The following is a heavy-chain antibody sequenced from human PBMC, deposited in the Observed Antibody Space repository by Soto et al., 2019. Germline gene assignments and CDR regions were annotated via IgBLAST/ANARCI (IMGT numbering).Heavy chain of an antibody. D-gene: IGHD4-17*01. V-gene: IGHV3-23*01. J-gene: IGHJ4*02. CDR3: AKNPPHPYGDYVILIFDY. CDR2: ISGSGGST. Sequence: EVQLLESGGGLVQPGGSLRLSCAASGFTFSSYAMSWVRQAPGKGLEWVSAISGSGGSTYYADSVKGRFTISRDNSKNTLYVQMTSLRAEDTAVYYCAKNPPHPYGDYVILIFDYWGQGTLVTVSS. CDR1: GFTFSSYA.